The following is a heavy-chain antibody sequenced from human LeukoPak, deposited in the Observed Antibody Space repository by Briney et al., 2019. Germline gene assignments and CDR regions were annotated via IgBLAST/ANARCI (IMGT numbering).Heavy chain of an antibody. CDR3: ATGRPGSLLVY. J-gene: IGHJ4*02. V-gene: IGHV1-24*01. CDR1: GYALSESS. Sequence: ASVKVSCKVSGYALSESSMHWVRQAPGKGLEWMGGCDPEDDEGVYEQMLQGRGTMTEDTSTVTAYMELSSLRSEDTAVYFCATGRPGSLLVYWGQGAVVTVSS. CDR2: CDPEDDEG. D-gene: IGHD1-1*01.